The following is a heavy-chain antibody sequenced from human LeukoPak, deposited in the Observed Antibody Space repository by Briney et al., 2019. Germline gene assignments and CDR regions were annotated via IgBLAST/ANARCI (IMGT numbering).Heavy chain of an antibody. CDR3: AKGEELAY. Sequence: GRSLRLSCAASGFTFSSYGMHWVRQAPGKGLEWVAVISYDGSNKYYADYVQGRFTISRDNSKNTLYLQMNSLRAEDTAVYYCAKGEELAYWGQGTLVTVSS. V-gene: IGHV3-30*18. CDR2: ISYDGSNK. J-gene: IGHJ4*02. CDR1: GFTFSSYG. D-gene: IGHD1-26*01.